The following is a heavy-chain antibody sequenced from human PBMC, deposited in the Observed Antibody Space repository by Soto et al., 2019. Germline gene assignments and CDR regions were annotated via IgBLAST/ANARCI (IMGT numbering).Heavy chain of an antibody. Sequence: PGDSVKISCKGSGYSFSSYWISWGRQMPGKGLEWMGRIDPSDSYTNYSPSFQGHVTISADKSISTAYLQWSSLKASDTAMYYCARHGKGSSGYSYTMDVWGQGTTVTVSS. CDR2: IDPSDSYT. J-gene: IGHJ6*02. V-gene: IGHV5-10-1*01. CDR1: GYSFSSYW. CDR3: ARHGKGSSGYSYTMDV. D-gene: IGHD6-6*01.